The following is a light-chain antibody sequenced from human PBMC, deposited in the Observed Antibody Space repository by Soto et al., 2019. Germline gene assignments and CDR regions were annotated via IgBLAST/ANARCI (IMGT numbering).Light chain of an antibody. J-gene: IGLJ2*01. CDR1: SSNIGAGYD. CDR2: DNN. CDR3: QSYDSSLTGVL. V-gene: IGLV1-40*01. Sequence: QAVVTQPPSVSGAPGQRVTIPCTGSSSNIGAGYDVYWYQQLPGTAPKLLIYDNNRRPSGVRDRFSASKSGTSASLVVTGLQAEDEADYYCQSYDSSLTGVLFGGGTKVTVL.